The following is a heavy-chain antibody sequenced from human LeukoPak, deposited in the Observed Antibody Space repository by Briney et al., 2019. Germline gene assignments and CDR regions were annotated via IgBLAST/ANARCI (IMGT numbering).Heavy chain of an antibody. D-gene: IGHD3-9*01. J-gene: IGHJ4*01. CDR3: VRDLTSGARFDF. Sequence: GGSLRLSCVASEFTFSSYEMNWVRQTPGKGMEWVAIISSDGNTQSYADPLKGRFTISRDNFRDTVFLELTTLRPEDTGLYYCVRDLTSGARFDFWGPGTLVTVSS. V-gene: IGHV3-30*03. CDR2: ISSDGNTQ. CDR1: EFTFSSYE.